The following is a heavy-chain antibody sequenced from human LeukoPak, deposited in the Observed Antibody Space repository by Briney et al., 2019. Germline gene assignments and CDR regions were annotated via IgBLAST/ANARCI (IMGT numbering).Heavy chain of an antibody. CDR2: IYTSGST. D-gene: IGHD6-13*01. CDR3: ARLGDYSSSWTEEVS. CDR1: GGSISSGSYY. J-gene: IGHJ4*02. Sequence: SETLSLTCTVSGGSISSGSYYWSWIRQPAGKGLEWIGRIYTSGSTNYNPSLKSRVTISVDTSKNQFSLKLSSVTAADTAVYYCARLGDYSSSWTEEVSWGQGTLVTVSS. V-gene: IGHV4-61*02.